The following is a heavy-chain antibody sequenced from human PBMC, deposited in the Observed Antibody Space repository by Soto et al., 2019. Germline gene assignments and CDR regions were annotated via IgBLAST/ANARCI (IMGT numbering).Heavy chain of an antibody. V-gene: IGHV3-30*18. D-gene: IGHD5-12*01. CDR1: GFTFSSYD. CDR2: ISYDGSNK. CDR3: AKEYSGYDHFDY. J-gene: IGHJ4*02. Sequence: QVQLVESGGGVVQPGRSLRLSCAASGFTFSSYDMHWVRQDPGKGLEWVAVISYDGSNKYYADSVKGRFTISRDNSKNTLYLQMNSLGAEDTAVYYCAKEYSGYDHFDYWGQGTLVTVSS.